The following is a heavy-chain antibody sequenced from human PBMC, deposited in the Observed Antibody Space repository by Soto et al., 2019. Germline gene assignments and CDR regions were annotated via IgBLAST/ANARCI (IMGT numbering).Heavy chain of an antibody. Sequence: PGGSLRLSCAASGFTFSSYAMSWVRQAPGKGLEWVSAISGSGGSTYYADSVKGRFTISRDNSKNTLYLQMNSLRAEDTAVYYYAKDMAATLTFGYWGQGTLVTVSS. CDR2: ISGSGGST. CDR1: GFTFSSYA. CDR3: AKDMAATLTFGY. V-gene: IGHV3-23*01. D-gene: IGHD2-15*01. J-gene: IGHJ4*02.